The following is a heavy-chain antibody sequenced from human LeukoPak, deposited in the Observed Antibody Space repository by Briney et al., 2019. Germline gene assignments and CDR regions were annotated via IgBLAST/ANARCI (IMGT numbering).Heavy chain of an antibody. CDR2: INSDGSST. Sequence: GGSLRLSCAASGFTLSSYWMHWVRQAPGKGLVWVSRINSDGSSTSYADSVKGRFTISRDNAKNSLYLQMNSLRAEDTAVYYCARWMVRPGGVRYMGYFDYWGQGTLVTVSS. CDR1: GFTLSSYW. CDR3: ARWMVRPGGVRYMGYFDY. J-gene: IGHJ4*02. V-gene: IGHV3-74*01. D-gene: IGHD5-18*01.